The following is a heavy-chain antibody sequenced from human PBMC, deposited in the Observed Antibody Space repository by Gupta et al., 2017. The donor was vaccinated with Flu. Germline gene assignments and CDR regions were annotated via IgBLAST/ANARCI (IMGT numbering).Heavy chain of an antibody. CDR3: AREVVNNRLDP. V-gene: IGHV3-74*01. Sequence: ELQLVESGGGLVQPGGSLRLFCAASGFNFSSHFMHWFRQAPGKGLVWVSRIRFDGTATSYADSVKGRFTISRDNAKNILYLQMNSLSPEDTALYYCAREVVNNRLDPWGQGTLVTVSS. J-gene: IGHJ5*02. D-gene: IGHD2-15*01. CDR2: IRFDGTAT. CDR1: GFNFSSHF.